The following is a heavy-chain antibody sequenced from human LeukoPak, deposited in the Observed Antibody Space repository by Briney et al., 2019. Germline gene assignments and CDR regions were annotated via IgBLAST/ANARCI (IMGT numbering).Heavy chain of an antibody. CDR3: ARDPREAIVVVPAGYYYYGMDV. V-gene: IGHV1-69*01. Sequence: ASVKVSFKASGGTFSSYAISWVRQAPGQGLEWMGGIIPIFGTANYAQKFQGRVTITADESTSTAYMELSSLRSEDTAVYYCARDPREAIVVVPAGYYYYGMDVWGQGTTVTVSS. D-gene: IGHD2-2*01. CDR1: GGTFSSYA. CDR2: IIPIFGTA. J-gene: IGHJ6*02.